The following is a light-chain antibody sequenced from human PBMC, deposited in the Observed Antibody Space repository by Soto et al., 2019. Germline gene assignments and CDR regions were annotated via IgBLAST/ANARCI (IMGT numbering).Light chain of an antibody. Sequence: DLQMTQSPSTLSSSLGDRVTITCRASQSISSWLAWYQQKPGKAPKLLIYKASSLESGVPSRLSGSGSGTEFNLTISSLQPDDFATYYCQKYNSYSWTCGQGTKVDIK. CDR2: KAS. CDR1: QSISSW. V-gene: IGKV1-5*03. CDR3: QKYNSYSWT. J-gene: IGKJ1*01.